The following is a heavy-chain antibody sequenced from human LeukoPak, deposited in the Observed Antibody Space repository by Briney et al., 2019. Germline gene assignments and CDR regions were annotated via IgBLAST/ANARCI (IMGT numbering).Heavy chain of an antibody. J-gene: IGHJ5*02. CDR2: ISSSPIST. D-gene: IGHD2-2*01. Sequence: GGSLRLSCAASGFTFSSYAMSWVRQAPGKGLEWVSGISSSPISTYYADSVKGRFTISRDNSKNTLYLQMNSLRAEDTAVYYCAKDRIVVVPAANNWFDPWGQGTLVTVSS. V-gene: IGHV3-23*01. CDR1: GFTFSSYA. CDR3: AKDRIVVVPAANNWFDP.